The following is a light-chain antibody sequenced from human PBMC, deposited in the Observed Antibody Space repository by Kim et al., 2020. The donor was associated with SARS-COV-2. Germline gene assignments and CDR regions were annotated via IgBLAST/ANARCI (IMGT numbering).Light chain of an antibody. CDR1: QGISNS. CDR3: QKYNSAPWT. J-gene: IGKJ1*01. V-gene: IGKV1-27*01. CDR2: DAS. Sequence: DIQMTQSPSSLSASVGDRVTITCRASQGISNSLAWYRQKPGKGPKVLIYDASTLQSGVPSRFSGSGSGTDFTLTISSLQPEDVATYYCQKYNSAPWTLGQVTKVDIK.